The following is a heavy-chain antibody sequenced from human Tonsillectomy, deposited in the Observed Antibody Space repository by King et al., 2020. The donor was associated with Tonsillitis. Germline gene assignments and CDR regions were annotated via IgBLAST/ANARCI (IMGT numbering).Heavy chain of an antibody. CDR2: IDYSGST. Sequence: LQLQESGPGLVKPSETLSLTCSVSVGSISSSSYYWGWIRQPPGKGLEWIGSIDYSGSTYYNPPLKNRGTISLDTSKNQFSLKLSSLTAADTAVYYCASLVIFGVIRDWGQGTLVTVSS. D-gene: IGHD3-3*01. J-gene: IGHJ4*02. V-gene: IGHV4-39*01. CDR3: ASLVIFGVIRD. CDR1: VGSISSSSYY.